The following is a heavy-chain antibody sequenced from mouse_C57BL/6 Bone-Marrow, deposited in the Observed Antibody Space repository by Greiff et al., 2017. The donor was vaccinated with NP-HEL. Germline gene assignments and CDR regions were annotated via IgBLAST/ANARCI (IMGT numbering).Heavy chain of an antibody. CDR2: IDPENGDT. D-gene: IGHD2-4*01. Sequence: VQLQQSGAELVRPGASVKLSCTASGFNIKDDYMHWVKQRPEQGLEWIGWIDPENGDTEYASKFQGKATITADTSSNTAYLQLSSLTSEDTAVYDCTHIIYDDYDGAYWGQGTLVTVSA. V-gene: IGHV14-4*01. J-gene: IGHJ3*01. CDR1: GFNIKDDY. CDR3: THIIYDDYDGAY.